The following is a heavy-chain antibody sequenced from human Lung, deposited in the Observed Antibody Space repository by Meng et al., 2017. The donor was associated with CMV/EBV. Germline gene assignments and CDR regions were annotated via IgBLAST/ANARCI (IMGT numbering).Heavy chain of an antibody. V-gene: IGHV1-2*06. CDR2: VNPVSDDT. D-gene: IGHD6-19*01. Sequence: VPLVQSGAEVKRPGASVKISCQASGYTFSGFYMTWARQAPGHGLEWLGRVNPVSDDTHYAQKFVGRLTVTRGATINTAFMELTSLRPDDTAVYYCAKSSDNGWSSWGPGTLVTVSS. CDR1: GYTFSGFY. J-gene: IGHJ4*01. CDR3: AKSSDNGWSS.